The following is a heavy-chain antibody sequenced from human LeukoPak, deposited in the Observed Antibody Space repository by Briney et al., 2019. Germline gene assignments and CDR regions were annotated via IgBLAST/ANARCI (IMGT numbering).Heavy chain of an antibody. CDR1: GFTVSNNY. J-gene: IGHJ4*02. CDR2: IYSGGGT. CDR3: ASGTWLQFFVY. D-gene: IGHD5-24*01. Sequence: SGGSLRLSCAASGFTVSNNYMTWVRQAPGKGLEWVSVIYSGGGTYYADSVKGRFTISRDNSKNTLYLQMNSLRAEDTAVYYCASGTWLQFFVYWGQGTLVTVSS. V-gene: IGHV3-66*01.